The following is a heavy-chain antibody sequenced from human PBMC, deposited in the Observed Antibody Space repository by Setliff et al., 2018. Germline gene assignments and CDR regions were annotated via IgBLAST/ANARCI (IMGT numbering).Heavy chain of an antibody. Sequence: GGSLRLSCAASGFTFDDYGMSWVRQAPGKGLEWVSGIKWSGASTGYADSVKGRFTISRDNAKNSLYLQMNSLRAEDTAFYYCARGGAWDAHYYDSRGSGGSDYWGQGTLVTVSS. D-gene: IGHD3-22*01. CDR2: IKWSGAST. CDR3: ARGGAWDAHYYDSRGSGGSDY. J-gene: IGHJ4*02. V-gene: IGHV3-20*04. CDR1: GFTFDDYG.